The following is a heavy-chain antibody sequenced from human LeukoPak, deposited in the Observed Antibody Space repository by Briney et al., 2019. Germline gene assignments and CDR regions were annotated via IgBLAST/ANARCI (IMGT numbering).Heavy chain of an antibody. CDR2: ISWNSGSI. D-gene: IGHD6-13*01. J-gene: IGHJ1*01. CDR1: GFTFDDYA. V-gene: IGHV3-9*01. Sequence: PGGSLRLSCAASGFTFDDYAMHWVRQAPGKGLEWVSGISWNSGSIGYADSVKGRFTISRDNAKNSLYLQMNSLRAEDTALYYCAKAPRGDQQLVPRYFQHWGQGTLVTVSS. CDR3: AKAPRGDQQLVPRYFQH.